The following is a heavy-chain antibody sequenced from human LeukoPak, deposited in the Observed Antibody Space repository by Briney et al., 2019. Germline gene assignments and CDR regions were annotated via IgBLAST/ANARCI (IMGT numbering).Heavy chain of an antibody. CDR2: IYYSGST. D-gene: IGHD2-15*01. Sequence: SETLSLTCTVSGGSISSYYWSWIRQPPGKGLEWIGYIYYSGSTNYNPSLKSRVTISVDTSKNQFSLKLSSVTAADTAVYYCARPQYCSGGSCNWFDPWGQRTLVTVSS. J-gene: IGHJ5*02. CDR1: GGSISSYY. V-gene: IGHV4-59*08. CDR3: ARPQYCSGGSCNWFDP.